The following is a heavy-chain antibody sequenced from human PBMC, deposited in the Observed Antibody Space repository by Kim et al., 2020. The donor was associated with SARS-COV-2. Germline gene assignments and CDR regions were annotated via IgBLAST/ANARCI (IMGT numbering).Heavy chain of an antibody. CDR1: GFTFSTYE. Sequence: GGSLRLSCAASGFTFSTYEMNWVRQAPGKGLEWVSYISSTGSTIYYSDSVKGRFTISRDNSKNSLFLQMDSLRADDTAVYYCVRDQGITVAGDAFHIWGQGTLVTVSS. CDR3: VRDQGITVAGDAFHI. V-gene: IGHV3-48*03. D-gene: IGHD6-19*01. CDR2: ISSTGSTI. J-gene: IGHJ3*02.